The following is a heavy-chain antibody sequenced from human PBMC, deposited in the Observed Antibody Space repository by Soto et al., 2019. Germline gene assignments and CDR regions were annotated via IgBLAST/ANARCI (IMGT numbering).Heavy chain of an antibody. D-gene: IGHD4-17*01. Sequence: ASVKVSCKASGYTFTSYAMHLVRQAPGQRLDWMGWINAGNGNTKYSQKFQGRVTITRDTSASTAYMELSSLRSEDTAVYYCARVDDYGGNCYDYWGPAPLVTVSS. CDR3: ARVDDYGGNCYDY. J-gene: IGHJ4*02. CDR1: GYTFTSYA. V-gene: IGHV1-3*01. CDR2: INAGNGNT.